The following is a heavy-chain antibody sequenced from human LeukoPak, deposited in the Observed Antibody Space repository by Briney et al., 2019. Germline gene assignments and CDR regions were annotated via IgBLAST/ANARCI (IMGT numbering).Heavy chain of an antibody. CDR3: ARGSDVLRFLEWLSRPYGMDV. J-gene: IGHJ6*02. CDR1: GFTFSSYV. D-gene: IGHD3-3*01. Sequence: PGGSLRLSCAASGFTFSSYVMHWVRQAPGKGLEWVAVIWYDGSNKYYADSVKGRFTISRDNSKNTLYLQMNSLRAEDTAVYYCARGSDVLRFLEWLSRPYGMDVWGQGTTVTVSS. V-gene: IGHV3-33*01. CDR2: IWYDGSNK.